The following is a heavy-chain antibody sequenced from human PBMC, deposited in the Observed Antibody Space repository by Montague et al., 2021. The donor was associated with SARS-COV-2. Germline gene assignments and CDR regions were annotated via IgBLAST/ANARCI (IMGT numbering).Heavy chain of an antibody. J-gene: IGHJ6*02. Sequence: SLRLSCAASGFTFSSYGMHWVRQAPGKGLEWVAIIWYDGSKNYYADSVKGRFTISRDNPKNTLYLQMNTLRAEDTAVYYCARDSSSGSDWYYYYGMDVWGQGTTVTVSS. V-gene: IGHV3-33*01. CDR1: GFTFSSYG. D-gene: IGHD6-13*01. CDR2: IWYDGSKN. CDR3: ARDSSSGSDWYYYYGMDV.